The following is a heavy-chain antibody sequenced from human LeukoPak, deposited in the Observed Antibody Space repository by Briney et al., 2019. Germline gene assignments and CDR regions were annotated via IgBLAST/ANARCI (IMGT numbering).Heavy chain of an antibody. V-gene: IGHV3-7*03. J-gene: IGHJ6*02. D-gene: IGHD3-16*01. Sequence: GGSLRLSCAASGFTFSSYGMHWARQAPGRGLEWVASINHNGNVNYYVDSVKGRFTISRDNAKNSLYLQMSNLRAEDTAVYFCARGGGLDVWGQGATVTVSS. CDR1: GFTFSSYG. CDR2: INHNGNVN. CDR3: ARGGGLDV.